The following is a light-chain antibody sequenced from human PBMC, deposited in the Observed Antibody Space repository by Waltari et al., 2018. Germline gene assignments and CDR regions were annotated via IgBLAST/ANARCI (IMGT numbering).Light chain of an antibody. Sequence: DIVLTQSPGTLSLSPGDRATLSCRASQSVGRTLAWYQQRHGQAPRLLIYDASSRATGIPDRFSGSGSGTDFSLTISRLEPEDFAVYYCQKYGTRPATFGQGTKVEVK. V-gene: IGKV3-20*01. CDR3: QKYGTRPAT. CDR1: QSVGRT. J-gene: IGKJ1*01. CDR2: DAS.